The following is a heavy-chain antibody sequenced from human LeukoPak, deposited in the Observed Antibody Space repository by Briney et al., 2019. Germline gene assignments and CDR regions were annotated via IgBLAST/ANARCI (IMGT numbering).Heavy chain of an antibody. D-gene: IGHD2-21*02. CDR2: INPSGGST. CDR1: GYAFTNYY. V-gene: IGHV1-46*01. CDR3: ARVVTDAPFDY. Sequence: ASVKVSCKASGYAFTNYYIHWVRQAPGQGLEWMGIINPSGGSTSYAQKFQGRVIMTRDMSTSTVYMELSSLRSEDTAVYYCARVVTDAPFDYWGQGTLVTVSS. J-gene: IGHJ4*02.